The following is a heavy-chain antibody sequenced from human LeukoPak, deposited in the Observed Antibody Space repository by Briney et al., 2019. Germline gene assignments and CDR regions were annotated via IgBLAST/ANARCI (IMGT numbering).Heavy chain of an antibody. Sequence: PSETLSLTCTVSGGSISSYYWSWIRQPPGKGLEWSGYIYYSGSTNYNPSLKSRVTISVDTSKNQFSLKLSSVTAADTAVYYCARAEVPAAMAWFDPWGQGTLVTVSS. CDR2: IYYSGST. J-gene: IGHJ5*02. CDR3: ARAEVPAAMAWFDP. V-gene: IGHV4-59*01. D-gene: IGHD2-2*01. CDR1: GGSISSYY.